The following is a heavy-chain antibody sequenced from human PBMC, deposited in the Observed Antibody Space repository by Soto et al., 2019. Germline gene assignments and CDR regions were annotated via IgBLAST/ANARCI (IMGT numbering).Heavy chain of an antibody. V-gene: IGHV1-69*01. D-gene: IGHD6-19*01. CDR3: ARGGTSGWLKGAYDV. Sequence: QVQLVQSGAEVKKPGSSVKVSCRASGGTLNKHAITWVRRAPGQGLEWLGGIIPMFGIPNYPQKFQGRVTFTADDSTNTSHMEVIGLTSDDTAVYYCARGGTSGWLKGAYDVWGQGTMVTVSS. J-gene: IGHJ3*01. CDR2: IIPMFGIP. CDR1: GGTLNKHA.